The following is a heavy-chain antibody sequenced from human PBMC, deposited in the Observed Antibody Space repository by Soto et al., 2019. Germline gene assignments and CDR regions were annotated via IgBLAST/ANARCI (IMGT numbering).Heavy chain of an antibody. V-gene: IGHV3-48*02. D-gene: IGHD6-19*01. J-gene: IGHJ4*02. CDR2: ISGGGRPI. Sequence: EVQLVESGGGSVQPGGSLRLSCAASGFTFSTFSMNWVRQAPGRGLEWISYISGGGRPISYADSVKGRFTSSRDNAKNSLYLQMDSPTDEDTSVYYCARDLGWAFDSWGQGTLVTVSS. CDR3: ARDLGWAFDS. CDR1: GFTFSTFS.